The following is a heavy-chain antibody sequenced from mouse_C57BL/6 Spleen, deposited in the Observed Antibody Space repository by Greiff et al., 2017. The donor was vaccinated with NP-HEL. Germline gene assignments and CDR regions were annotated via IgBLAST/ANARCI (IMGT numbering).Heavy chain of an antibody. CDR1: GFTFSSYA. CDR3: ARDGATVYYFDY. CDR2: ISDGGSYT. Sequence: DVQLVESGGGLVKPGGSLKLSCAASGFTFSSYAMSWVRQTPEKRLEWVATISDGGSYTYYPDNVKGRFTISRDNAKNNLYLQMSHLKSEDTAMYYCARDGATVYYFDYWGQGTTLTVSS. D-gene: IGHD1-1*01. J-gene: IGHJ2*01. V-gene: IGHV5-4*01.